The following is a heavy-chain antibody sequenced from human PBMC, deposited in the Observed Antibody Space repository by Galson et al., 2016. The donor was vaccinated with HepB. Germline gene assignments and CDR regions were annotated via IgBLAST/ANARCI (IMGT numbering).Heavy chain of an antibody. CDR1: GYTFTNYD. CDR3: AKRYGSGTYYNTDV. CDR2: MNPNSGNT. V-gene: IGHV1-8*01. D-gene: IGHD3-10*01. Sequence: SVKVSCKASGYTFTNYDINWVRQATGQGLEWMGWMNPNSGNTGYVQKFQGRVTMTRNTSISTAYMELSSLRSEDTAVYYCAKRYGSGTYYNTDVGGQGTTVTVSS. J-gene: IGHJ6*02.